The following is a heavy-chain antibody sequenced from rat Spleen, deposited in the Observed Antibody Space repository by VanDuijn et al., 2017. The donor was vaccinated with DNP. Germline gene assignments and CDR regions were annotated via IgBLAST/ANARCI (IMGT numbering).Heavy chain of an antibody. CDR3: ARPYSGWGYFDY. D-gene: IGHD4-3*01. Sequence: EVQLVESGGGLVQPGRSLKLSCAASGFTFSDYNMAWVRQAPKKGLEWVATISYDGSSTYYRDSVKGRFTISRDNAKSTLYLQMDSLRSEDTATYYCARPYSGWGYFDYWGPGTMVTVSS. V-gene: IGHV5-7*01. CDR2: ISYDGSST. J-gene: IGHJ1*01. CDR1: GFTFSDYN.